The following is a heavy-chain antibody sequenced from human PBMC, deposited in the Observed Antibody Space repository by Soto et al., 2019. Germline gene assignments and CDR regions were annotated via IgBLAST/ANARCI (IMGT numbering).Heavy chain of an antibody. D-gene: IGHD1-26*01. J-gene: IGHJ4*02. V-gene: IGHV3-7*01. CDR2: IKQDGSEK. CDR1: GFTFTSYC. Sequence: EVQLVESGGGLVQPGGSLRLSCAASGFTFTSYCMSWVRQAPGKGLECVANIKQDGSEKYYVDSVKGRFTLSRDNAKKSLYLEMNSLRGEDTAVYYCARDVRKGLPSDSRSYYGDDYWGQGTLVTVSS. CDR3: ARDVRKGLPSDSRSYYGDDY.